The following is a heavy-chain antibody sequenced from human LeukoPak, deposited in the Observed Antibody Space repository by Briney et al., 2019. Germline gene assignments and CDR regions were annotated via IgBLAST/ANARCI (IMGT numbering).Heavy chain of an antibody. Sequence: GASVKVSCEASGYTFTNFGISWVRQAPGQGLEWMGWISAYNGNTNYAQRLQGRVTMTTDTSTSTAYMELRSLRSDDTAVYYCARDRDYGDYNTQDLFVYWGQGTLVTVSS. J-gene: IGHJ4*02. CDR2: ISAYNGNT. V-gene: IGHV1-18*01. CDR1: GYTFTNFG. D-gene: IGHD4-17*01. CDR3: ARDRDYGDYNTQDLFVY.